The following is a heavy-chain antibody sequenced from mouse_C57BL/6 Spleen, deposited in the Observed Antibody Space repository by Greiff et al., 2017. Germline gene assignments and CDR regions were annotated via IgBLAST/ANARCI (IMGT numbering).Heavy chain of an antibody. V-gene: IGHV1-52*01. CDR2: IDPSDSET. Sequence: QVQLQQSGAELVRPGSSVKLSCKASGYTFTSYWMHWVKQRPIQGLEWIGNIDPSDSETHYNQKFKDKATLTVDKSSSTAYMQLSSLTSEDSAVYYCARDRAGAMDYWGQGTSVTVSS. J-gene: IGHJ4*01. CDR1: GYTFTSYW. D-gene: IGHD3-1*01. CDR3: ARDRAGAMDY.